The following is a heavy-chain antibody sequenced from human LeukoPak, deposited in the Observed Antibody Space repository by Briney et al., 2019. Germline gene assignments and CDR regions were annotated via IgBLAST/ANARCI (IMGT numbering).Heavy chain of an antibody. CDR3: ARGVSYYFDY. J-gene: IGHJ4*02. CDR1: GGTFSSYA. CDR2: IIPIFGTA. V-gene: IGHV1-69*13. D-gene: IGHD6-6*01. Sequence: ASVKVSCKASGGTFSSYAISWARQAPGQGLEWMGGIIPIFGTANYAQKFQGRVTITADESTSTAYMELSSLRSEDTAVYYCARGVSYYFDYWGQGTLVTVSS.